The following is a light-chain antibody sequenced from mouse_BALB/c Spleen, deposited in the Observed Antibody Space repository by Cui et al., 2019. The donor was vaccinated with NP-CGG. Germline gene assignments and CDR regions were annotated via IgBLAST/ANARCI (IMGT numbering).Light chain of an antibody. CDR2: GTN. CDR3: ALWYSNHWV. J-gene: IGLJ1*01. Sequence: QAVVPQESSFTISPGETVTLTCRSSTGAVTTSNYANWVQEKPDHLFTGLIGGTNNRAPGVPARFSGYLIGDKAARTITGAQTEDEAIYFCALWYSNHWVFGGGTKLTVL. V-gene: IGLV1*01. CDR1: TGAVTTSNY.